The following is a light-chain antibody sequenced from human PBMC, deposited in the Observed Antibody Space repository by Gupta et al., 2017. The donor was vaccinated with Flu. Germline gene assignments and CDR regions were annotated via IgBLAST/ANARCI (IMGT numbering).Light chain of an antibody. CDR1: QSITKY. J-gene: IGKJ5*01. V-gene: IGKV1-39*01. Sequence: DIQLPQSPSSLSASVGDRVTMTCRASQSITKYLNWYQQRPGKAPKLLIYAAFSLQSGVPSRISGSGSWTAFTLTISRLQPEDFATYYCQQSDIAPHTFGQGTQLDIK. CDR3: QQSDIAPHT. CDR2: AAF.